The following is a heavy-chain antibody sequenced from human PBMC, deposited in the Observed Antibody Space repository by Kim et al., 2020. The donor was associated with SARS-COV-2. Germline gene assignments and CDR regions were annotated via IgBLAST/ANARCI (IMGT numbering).Heavy chain of an antibody. D-gene: IGHD6-6*01. Sequence: YNPSLKSRVTISLDTSKNQFSLRLSSVTAADTAVYYCATFSSSSFFNWFDPWGQGTLVTVSS. CDR3: ATFSSSSFFNWFDP. V-gene: IGHV4-31*02. J-gene: IGHJ5*02.